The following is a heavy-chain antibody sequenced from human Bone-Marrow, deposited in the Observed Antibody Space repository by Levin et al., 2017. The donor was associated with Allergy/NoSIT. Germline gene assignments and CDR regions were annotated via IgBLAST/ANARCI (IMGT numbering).Heavy chain of an antibody. CDR1: GYSFTSYD. V-gene: IGHV1-8*01. CDR3: ARVYDFWTTHYIDRGDHYAMDV. D-gene: IGHD3-3*01. Sequence: ASVKVSCKASGYSFTSYDIIWVRQATGQGLEWMAWMNPKSGNTGYAQKFQGRVTMTMNTSISTAYMELSSLRSEEMAVYYCARVYDFWTTHYIDRGDHYAMDVWGQGTTVTVSS. CDR2: MNPKSGNT. J-gene: IGHJ6*02.